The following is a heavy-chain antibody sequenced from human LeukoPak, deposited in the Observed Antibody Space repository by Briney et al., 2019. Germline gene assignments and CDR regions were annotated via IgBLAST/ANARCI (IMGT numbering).Heavy chain of an antibody. J-gene: IGHJ4*02. D-gene: IGHD3-9*01. Sequence: GASVKVSCKASGYTFTSYDINWVRQATGQGLEWMGWVNPNSGNTRYAQKFQGRLTMTRNTSISTAYMELSSLRSEDTAVYYCAKNYDFLTGYANWDQGTLVTVSS. CDR3: AKNYDFLTGYAN. V-gene: IGHV1-8*01. CDR1: GYTFTSYD. CDR2: VNPNSGNT.